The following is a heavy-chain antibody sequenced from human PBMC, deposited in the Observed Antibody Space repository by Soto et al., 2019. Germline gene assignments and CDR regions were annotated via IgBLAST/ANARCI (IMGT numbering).Heavy chain of an antibody. Sequence: QVQLVESGGGVVQPGTSLRVSCVGSGFTFRSYVIHWVRQAPGKGLEWVALTSYDGSNKYYGDSVRGRFTISRDNSRYTVDLQMDSLRVEDTALYYCARWGTTGGLDVWGQGTLVSVSS. V-gene: IGHV3-30*19. CDR2: TSYDGSNK. J-gene: IGHJ1*01. CDR1: GFTFRSYV. CDR3: ARWGTTGGLDV. D-gene: IGHD3-16*01.